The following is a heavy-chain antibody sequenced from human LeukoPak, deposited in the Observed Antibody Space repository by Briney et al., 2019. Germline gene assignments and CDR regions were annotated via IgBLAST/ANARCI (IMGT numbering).Heavy chain of an antibody. J-gene: IGHJ5*02. V-gene: IGHV1-18*01. Sequence: ASVRVSCKASGYTFTSYGISWVRQAPGQGLEWMGWISAYNGNTNYAQKLQGRVTMTTDTSTSTAYMELRSLRSDDTAVYYCARDVVVVVAATRSNWFDPWGQGTLVTVSS. D-gene: IGHD2-15*01. CDR3: ARDVVVVVAATRSNWFDP. CDR2: ISAYNGNT. CDR1: GYTFTSYG.